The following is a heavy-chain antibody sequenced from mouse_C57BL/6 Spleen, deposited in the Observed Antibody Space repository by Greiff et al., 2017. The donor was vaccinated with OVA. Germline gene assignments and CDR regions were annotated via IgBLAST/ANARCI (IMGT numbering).Heavy chain of an antibody. CDR1: GFTFSSYT. CDR2: ISGGGGNT. CDR3: ARLGDYPYAMDY. D-gene: IGHD2-4*01. J-gene: IGHJ4*01. V-gene: IGHV5-9*01. Sequence: EVQLVESGGGLVKPGGSLKLSCAASGFTFSSYTMSWVRQTPEKRLEWVATISGGGGNTYYPDSVKGRFTISRDNAKNTLYLQMSSLRSEDTALYYCARLGDYPYAMDYWGQGTSVTVSS.